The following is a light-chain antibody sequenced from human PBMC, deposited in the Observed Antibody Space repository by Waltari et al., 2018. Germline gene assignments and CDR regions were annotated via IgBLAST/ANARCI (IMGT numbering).Light chain of an antibody. CDR1: SPNIGINY. V-gene: IGLV1-47*01. Sequence: SVLTQPPSASGTPGQTVPISCSGCSPNIGINYVYWYQHLPGTTPKIVIYRDKQWPSGVPDRFSGSKSGTSASLAISGLRPEDEADYYCAAWDDNLSGQWVFGGGTKLTVL. CDR3: AAWDDNLSGQWV. CDR2: RDK. J-gene: IGLJ3*02.